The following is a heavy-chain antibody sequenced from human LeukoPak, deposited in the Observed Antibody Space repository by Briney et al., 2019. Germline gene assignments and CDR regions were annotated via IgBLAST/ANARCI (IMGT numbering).Heavy chain of an antibody. CDR2: IIPILGIA. J-gene: IGHJ5*02. CDR1: GGTFSSYT. CDR3: ARVVYNWNYRGWFDP. Sequence: SVKVSCKASGGTFSSYTISWVRQAPGQGLEWMGRIIPILGIANYAQKFQGRVTITADESTSTAYMELSSLRSEDTAVYYCARVVYNWNYRGWFDPWGQGTLVTVSS. D-gene: IGHD1-7*01. V-gene: IGHV1-69*02.